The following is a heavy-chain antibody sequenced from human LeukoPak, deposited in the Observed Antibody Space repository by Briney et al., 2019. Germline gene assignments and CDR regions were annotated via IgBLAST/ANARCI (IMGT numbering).Heavy chain of an antibody. Sequence: ASVKVSCKASGYTFTSYYMHWVRQAPGQGLEWMGIINPSGGSTSYAQKFQGRVTTTRDTSTSTVYMELSSLRSEDTAVYYCAREYLEMATIERDAFDIWGQGTMVTVSS. CDR1: GYTFTSYY. J-gene: IGHJ3*02. CDR3: AREYLEMATIERDAFDI. V-gene: IGHV1-46*01. CDR2: INPSGGST. D-gene: IGHD5-24*01.